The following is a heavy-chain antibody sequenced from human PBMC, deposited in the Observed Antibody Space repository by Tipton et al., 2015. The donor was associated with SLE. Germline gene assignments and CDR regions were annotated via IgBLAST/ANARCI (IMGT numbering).Heavy chain of an antibody. D-gene: IGHD6-19*01. CDR2: IYYSGTT. CDR1: GGSINTGGYY. V-gene: IGHV4-39*07. CDR3: ARQVGGQWLVRTAFDY. Sequence: GLVKPSETLSLTCKVSGGSINTGGYYWGWIRQPPGKGLEWIGTIYYSGTTYYNPSLKSRVTISVDTSKNQFSLKLRSVTAADTAVYYCARQVGGQWLVRTAFDYWGQGTLVTVSS. J-gene: IGHJ4*02.